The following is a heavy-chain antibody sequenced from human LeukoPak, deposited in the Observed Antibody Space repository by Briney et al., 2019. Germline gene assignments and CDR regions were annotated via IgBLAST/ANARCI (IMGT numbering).Heavy chain of an antibody. V-gene: IGHV3-66*01. Sequence: GESLRLSCAASGFTVSSHYTSWVRQAPGKGLEWVSVIWSGGSTYYADSVKGRITISRDNSKNTLYLQVNSLRAEDTAVYYCARGGPQYWYFDLWGRGTLVTVSS. J-gene: IGHJ2*01. CDR1: GFTVSSHY. D-gene: IGHD2-15*01. CDR3: ARGGPQYWYFDL. CDR2: IWSGGST.